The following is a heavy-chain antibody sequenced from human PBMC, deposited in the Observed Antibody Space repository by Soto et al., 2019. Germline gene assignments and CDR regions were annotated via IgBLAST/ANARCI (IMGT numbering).Heavy chain of an antibody. D-gene: IGHD3-10*01. V-gene: IGHV3-53*01. CDR3: TRAGSDPGNFYISNYYAMDV. J-gene: IGHJ6*02. CDR1: GFIVSSDY. Sequence: PGGSLRLSCAASGFIVSSDYMSWGRQAPGKGLEWVSLIYSGGDTYYADSVKGRFTISRDISSNTIYLHMTSLRADDTAIYYCTRAGSDPGNFYISNYYAMDVWGRGTTVTVSS. CDR2: IYSGGDT.